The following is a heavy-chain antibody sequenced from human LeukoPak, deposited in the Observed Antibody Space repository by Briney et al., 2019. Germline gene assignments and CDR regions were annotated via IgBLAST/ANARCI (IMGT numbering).Heavy chain of an antibody. D-gene: IGHD4-23*01. CDR2: ISGDGGST. CDR3: AKNYGGFYGGNSHFDY. J-gene: IGHJ4*02. CDR1: GFTFDDYA. Sequence: GGSLRLSCAASGFTFDDYAMHWVRQAPGKGLEWVSPISGDGGSTYYADSVKGRFTISRDNSKNSLYLQMNSLRTEDTALYYCAKNYGGFYGGNSHFDYWGQETLVTVSS. V-gene: IGHV3-43*02.